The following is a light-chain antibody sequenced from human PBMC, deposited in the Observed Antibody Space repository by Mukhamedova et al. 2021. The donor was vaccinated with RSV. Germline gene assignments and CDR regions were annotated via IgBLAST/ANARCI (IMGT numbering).Light chain of an antibody. CDR2: DAS. V-gene: IGKV1-13*02. J-gene: IGKJ2*01. CDR3: QQFHSYPYT. Sequence: WYQRRVHGQAPKVLLYDASTLESGVTSRLSGSGSGTDFTLTISSRQPEDFATYYCQQFHSYPYTFGQGTKREI.